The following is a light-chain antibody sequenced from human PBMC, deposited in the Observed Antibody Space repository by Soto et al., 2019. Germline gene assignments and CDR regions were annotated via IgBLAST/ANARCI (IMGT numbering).Light chain of an antibody. CDR3: QQYNSYPYT. CDR1: QSLSSW. Sequence: DIQMTQSPSTLSASVGDRVIITCRASQSLSSWLAWYQQKPGKAPKLLIYKASSLESGVPSRFSGSGSATEFTLTISSLQPDDFATYYCQQYNSYPYTFGQGTKLEIK. V-gene: IGKV1-5*03. J-gene: IGKJ2*01. CDR2: KAS.